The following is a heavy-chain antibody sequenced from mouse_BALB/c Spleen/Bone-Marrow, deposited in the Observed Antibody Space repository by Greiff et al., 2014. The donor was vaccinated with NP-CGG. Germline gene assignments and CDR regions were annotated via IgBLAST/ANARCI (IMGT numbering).Heavy chain of an antibody. V-gene: IGHV1-54*03. Sequence: VQLVESGAELVRPGTSVKVSCKASGYAFTNYLIEWVKQRPGQGLEWIGVINPGSGGTNYNEKLKGKATLTADKSSSTAYMQLSSLTSDDSAVYFCARSRTGFAYWGQGTLVTVSA. CDR1: GYAFTNYL. J-gene: IGHJ3*01. CDR3: ARSRTGFAY. CDR2: INPGSGGT.